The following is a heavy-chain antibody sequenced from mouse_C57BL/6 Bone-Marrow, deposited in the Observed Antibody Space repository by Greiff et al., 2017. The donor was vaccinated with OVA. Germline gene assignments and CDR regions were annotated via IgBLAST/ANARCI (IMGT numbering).Heavy chain of an antibody. CDR2: IDPDSGGT. Sequence: QVQLKQPGAELVKPGASVKLSCKASGYTFTSYWMHWVKQRPGRGLEWIGRIDPDSGGTKYNEKFKSKATLTVDKPSSTAYMQLSSLISEDSAVYYCARPVYYGPYYAMDYWGQGTSVTVAS. CDR1: GYTFTSYW. J-gene: IGHJ4*01. CDR3: ARPVYYGPYYAMDY. D-gene: IGHD2-1*01. V-gene: IGHV1-72*01.